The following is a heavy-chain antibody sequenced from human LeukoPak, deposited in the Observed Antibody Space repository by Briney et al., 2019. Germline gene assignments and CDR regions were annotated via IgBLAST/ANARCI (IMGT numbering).Heavy chain of an antibody. V-gene: IGHV1-3*01. CDR1: GYTFTSYA. Sequence: ASVKVSCKASGYTFTSYAMHWVRQAPGQRLEWMGWINAGNGNTKYSQKFQGRVTITRDTSASTAYMELSSLRPEDTAVYYCARVRVGRYFDYWGQGTLVTVSS. J-gene: IGHJ4*02. CDR3: ARVRVGRYFDY. D-gene: IGHD1-26*01. CDR2: INAGNGNT.